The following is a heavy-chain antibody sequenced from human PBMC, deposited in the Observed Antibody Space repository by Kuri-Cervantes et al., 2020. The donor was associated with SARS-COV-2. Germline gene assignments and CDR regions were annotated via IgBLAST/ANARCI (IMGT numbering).Heavy chain of an antibody. Sequence: GESLKISCAASGFTFSSYWMSWVRQAPGKGLEWVAFIRYDGSNKYYADSVKGRFTISRDNSKNTLYLQMNSLRAEDTAVYYCAKDFWSGYYYFDYWGQGTLVTVSS. CDR2: IRYDGSNK. CDR3: AKDFWSGYYYFDY. CDR1: GFTFSSYW. D-gene: IGHD3-3*01. J-gene: IGHJ4*02. V-gene: IGHV3-30*02.